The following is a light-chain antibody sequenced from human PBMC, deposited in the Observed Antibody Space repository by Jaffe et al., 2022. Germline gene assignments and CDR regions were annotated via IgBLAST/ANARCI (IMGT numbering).Light chain of an antibody. CDR2: STS. V-gene: IGKV1-39*01. CDR1: QSISSY. CDR3: QQSYNTPT. Sequence: DIQMTQSPSSLSASVGDRVTITCRASQSISSYLNWYQQKPGKAPKLLIHSTSSLQSGVPSRFSGSGFGTDFTLTLSSLQPEDFATYYCQQSYNTPTFGGGTKVEIK. J-gene: IGKJ4*01.